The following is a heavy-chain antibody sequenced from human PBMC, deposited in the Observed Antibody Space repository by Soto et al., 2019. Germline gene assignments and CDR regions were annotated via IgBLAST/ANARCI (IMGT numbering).Heavy chain of an antibody. CDR3: AKDVGGGGYWGNYYYGMDF. J-gene: IGHJ6*02. CDR2: ISGSGSST. Sequence: VGSLRLSCAASGFAFSSYAMSWVRQAPGKGLEWVSDISGSGSSTYYVDSVKGRFTVSRDNSKNTLYLQMNSLRAEDTAVYYCAKDVGGGGYWGNYYYGMDFWGQGTTVTGSS. D-gene: IGHD2-15*01. CDR1: GFAFSSYA. V-gene: IGHV3-23*01.